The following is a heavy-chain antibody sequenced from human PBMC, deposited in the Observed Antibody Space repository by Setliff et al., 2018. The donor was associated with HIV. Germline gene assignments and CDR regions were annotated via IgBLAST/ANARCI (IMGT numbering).Heavy chain of an antibody. Sequence: PGESLKISCKGFGYSFTNYWIGWVRQMPGKGLEWMGIIYPADSHTSYRPSFQGHVTISADRSISTAYLQWSSLKASDTAMYYCARPQGGGFDYWGQGTLVTVSS. J-gene: IGHJ4*02. D-gene: IGHD3-16*01. CDR1: GYSFTNYW. V-gene: IGHV5-51*01. CDR3: ARPQGGGFDY. CDR2: IYPADSHT.